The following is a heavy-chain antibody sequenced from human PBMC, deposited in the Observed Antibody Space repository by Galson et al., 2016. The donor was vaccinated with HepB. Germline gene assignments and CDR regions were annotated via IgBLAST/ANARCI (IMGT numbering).Heavy chain of an antibody. V-gene: IGHV3-23*01. CDR2: ITSNGRGT. Sequence: SLRLSCAATGFGFSSHAMSWVRQAPGKGLEWISAITSNGRGTYYADSVKGRFTISRDNAKNSLYLQMNSLRAEDTAVYYCASRHSGWYYFDYWGQGTLVTVSS. CDR1: GFGFSSHA. J-gene: IGHJ4*02. CDR3: ASRHSGWYYFDY. D-gene: IGHD6-19*01.